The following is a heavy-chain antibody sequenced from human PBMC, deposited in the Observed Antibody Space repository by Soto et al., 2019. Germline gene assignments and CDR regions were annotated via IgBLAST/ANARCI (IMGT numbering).Heavy chain of an antibody. Sequence: PGGSLRLSCAASGFTFSDYYMSWIRQAPGKGLEWVSAISGSGGSTYYADSVKGRFTISRDNSKNTLYLQMNSLRAEDTAVYYCAKSPGPYYYDSSGYPYYYYYGMDVWGQGTTVTVSS. V-gene: IGHV3-23*01. J-gene: IGHJ6*02. D-gene: IGHD3-22*01. CDR3: AKSPGPYYYDSSGYPYYYYYGMDV. CDR1: GFTFSDYY. CDR2: ISGSGGST.